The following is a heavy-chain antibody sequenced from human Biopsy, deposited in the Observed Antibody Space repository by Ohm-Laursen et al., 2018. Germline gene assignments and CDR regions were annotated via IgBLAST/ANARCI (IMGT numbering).Heavy chain of an antibody. D-gene: IGHD4-17*01. CDR2: INQSGET. V-gene: IGHV4-34*08. CDR3: GNEVYGRDY. CDR1: GATFSDYY. Sequence: SETLSLTCTVYGATFSDYYWSWIRQPPGKGLEWIGQINQSGETKYTPSLQSRVTISAEVSKNQFSLKLRSLTAADTAIYYCGNEVYGRDYWGQGARVTVSS. J-gene: IGHJ4*02.